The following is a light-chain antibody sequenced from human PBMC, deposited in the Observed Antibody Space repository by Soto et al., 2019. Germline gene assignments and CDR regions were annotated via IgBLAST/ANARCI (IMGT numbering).Light chain of an antibody. V-gene: IGKV3-11*01. J-gene: IGKJ4*01. Sequence: ELVLTQSPATLSLSPGERATLSCRASQSVSSYLAWYQQKPGQAPRLLIYDASNRATGIPARFSGSGTGPDFTLTISSLEPEDSAVYYCQQGINLSVPFGGGTKADIK. CDR3: QQGINLSVP. CDR1: QSVSSY. CDR2: DAS.